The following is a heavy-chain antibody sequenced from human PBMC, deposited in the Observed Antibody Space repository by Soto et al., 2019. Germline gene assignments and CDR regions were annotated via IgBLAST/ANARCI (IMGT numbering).Heavy chain of an antibody. Sequence: QAQVVQSGAEVRKPGSSVKLSCKASEGTFNSYAIAWVRQAPGQGLEWMGGIIPYYNTLNYAQKFQDRVTITADVSTTTVYMELSSLRSDDTAVYFCASGASRWYPYFCDSLAQGTLVTVSS. J-gene: IGHJ4*02. CDR2: IIPYYNTL. D-gene: IGHD6-13*01. CDR1: EGTFNSYA. CDR3: ASGASRWYPYFCDS. V-gene: IGHV1-69*01.